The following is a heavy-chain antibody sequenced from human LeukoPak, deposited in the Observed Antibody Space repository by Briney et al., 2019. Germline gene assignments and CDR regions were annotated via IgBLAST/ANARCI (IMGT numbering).Heavy chain of an antibody. D-gene: IGHD6-6*01. Sequence: PGGSLRLSCAASGFRFSSYSMNWVRQAPGKGLEWVSYISHTGSTMSYADSVKGRFTISRDNAKNSLYLQMNSLRAEDTAVYYCARAPGAAPSKWGQGTLVTVSS. V-gene: IGHV3-48*04. CDR3: ARAPGAAPSK. J-gene: IGHJ4*02. CDR2: ISHTGSTM. CDR1: GFRFSSYS.